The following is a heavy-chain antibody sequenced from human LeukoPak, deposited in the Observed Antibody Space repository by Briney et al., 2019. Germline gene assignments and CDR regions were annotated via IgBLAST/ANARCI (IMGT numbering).Heavy chain of an antibody. V-gene: IGHV4-59*08. CDR1: GGSISGYY. Sequence: SETLSLTCTVSGGSISGYYWSWIRQPPGKGLEWIGYLYSSGSTNYNPSLKSRVTISLDTSENQFSLKLSSVIAADPPWYSCARHYYDRSDSYSFDYWGQGTLVSVP. J-gene: IGHJ4*02. CDR2: LYSSGST. CDR3: ARHYYDRSDSYSFDY. D-gene: IGHD3-22*01.